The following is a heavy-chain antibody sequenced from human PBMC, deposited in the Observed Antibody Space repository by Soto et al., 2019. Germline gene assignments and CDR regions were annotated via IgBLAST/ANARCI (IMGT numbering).Heavy chain of an antibody. CDR2: IDWDDDK. Sequence: VSGPTLVNPTQTLTLTCTFSGFSLSTSGMRVSWIRQPPGKALEWLARIDWDDDKFYSTSLKTRLTISKDTSKNQVVLTMPNMDPVDTATYYCARMRGISGSYYNYYYGMDVWGQGTTVTVSS. CDR3: ARMRGISGSYYNYYYGMDV. J-gene: IGHJ6*02. CDR1: GFSLSTSGMR. V-gene: IGHV2-70*04. D-gene: IGHD1-26*01.